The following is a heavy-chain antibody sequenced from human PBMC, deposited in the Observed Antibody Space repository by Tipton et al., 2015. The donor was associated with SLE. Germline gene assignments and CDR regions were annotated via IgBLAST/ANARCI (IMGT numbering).Heavy chain of an antibody. J-gene: IGHJ6*03. CDR2: INHSGST. CDR3: ARGGLTYGYYYYMDV. Sequence: LRLSCAVYGGSFSDYYWSWIRQPPGKGLEWIGEINHSGSTNYNPSLKSRVTISADTSKNQFSLKLSSVTAADTAVYYCARGGLTYGYYYYMDVWGKGTTVTVSS. CDR1: GGSFSDYY. D-gene: IGHD2-21*02. V-gene: IGHV4-34*01.